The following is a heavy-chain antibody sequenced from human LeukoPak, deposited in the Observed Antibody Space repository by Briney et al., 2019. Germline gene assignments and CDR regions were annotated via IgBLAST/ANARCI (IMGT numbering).Heavy chain of an antibody. CDR1: GFTFSNAW. Sequence: GGYLRLSCAAPGFTFSNAWMSWVRQAPGKGLEWVGRIKSETDDGTPDYAARVKSRFTNSRDDSKNTLYLQMNSLKTEDTAVYYCTTDRYCSSSSCYDYWGQGTLVTASS. D-gene: IGHD2-2*01. CDR3: TTDRYCSSSSCYDY. J-gene: IGHJ4*02. V-gene: IGHV3-15*01. CDR2: IKSETDDGTP.